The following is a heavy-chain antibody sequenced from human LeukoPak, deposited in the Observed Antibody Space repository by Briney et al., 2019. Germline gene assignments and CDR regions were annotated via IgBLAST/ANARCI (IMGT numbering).Heavy chain of an antibody. CDR2: ISFSGGTT. CDR1: GFTFSSYA. CDR3: AKEGCSSTSCYDLGYDAFDI. D-gene: IGHD2-2*01. J-gene: IGHJ3*02. V-gene: IGHV3-23*01. Sequence: GGSLRLSCAASGFTFSSYAMSWVRQAPGKGLEWVSGISFSGGTTYYADSVKGRFTISRDNSKNTLYLQMNSLRAEDTAVYYCAKEGCSSTSCYDLGYDAFDIWGQGTMVTVSS.